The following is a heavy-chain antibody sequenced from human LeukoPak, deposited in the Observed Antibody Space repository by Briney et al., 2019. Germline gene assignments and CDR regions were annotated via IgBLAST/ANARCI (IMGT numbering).Heavy chain of an antibody. D-gene: IGHD4-23*01. Sequence: ASVKVSCKASGYTFTSYDINWVRQATGQGLEWMGWMSPNSGNTGYAQKFQGRVTMTRNTSISTAYMELSSLRSEDTAVYYCARGPSYGGNSGYGMDVWGQGTTVTASS. CDR3: ARGPSYGGNSGYGMDV. CDR2: MSPNSGNT. J-gene: IGHJ6*02. V-gene: IGHV1-8*01. CDR1: GYTFTSYD.